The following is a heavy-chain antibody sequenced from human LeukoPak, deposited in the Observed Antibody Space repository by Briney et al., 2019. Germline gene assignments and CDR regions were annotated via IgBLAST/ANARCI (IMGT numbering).Heavy chain of an antibody. CDR2: INHSGST. CDR3: ARHQGIAVAGNGGYFRH. V-gene: IGHV4-34*01. CDR1: GGSFSGYY. D-gene: IGHD6-19*01. Sequence: SETLSLTCAVYGGSFSGYYWSWIRQPPGKGLEWIGEINHSGSTNYNPSLKSRVTISVDTSKNQFSLKLSSVTAADTAVYYCARHQGIAVAGNGGYFRHWGQGTLVTVSS. J-gene: IGHJ1*01.